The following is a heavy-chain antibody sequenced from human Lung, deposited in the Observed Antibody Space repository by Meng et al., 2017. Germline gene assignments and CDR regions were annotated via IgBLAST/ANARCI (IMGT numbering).Heavy chain of an antibody. V-gene: IGHV1-2*06. D-gene: IGHD6-13*01. CDR1: GYSFTAYY. CDR2: IDPNSGVT. Sequence: QGQLGQSGAEVNKPGASVKVSCKPSGYSFTAYYIHWVRQAPGQGLEWMGRIDPNSGVTEYAHKFHGRVTMTGDTSISTAYMELRRLTSDDTAVYYCARDENISAAGKLFGDYWGQGTLVTVSS. CDR3: ARDENISAAGKLFGDY. J-gene: IGHJ4*02.